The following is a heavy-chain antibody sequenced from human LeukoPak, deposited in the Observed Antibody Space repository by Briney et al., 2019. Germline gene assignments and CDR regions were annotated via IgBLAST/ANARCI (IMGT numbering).Heavy chain of an antibody. V-gene: IGHV3-9*01. CDR1: GFTIDDYA. J-gene: IGHJ5*02. D-gene: IGHD2-21*01. Sequence: PGRSLRLSCAASGFTIDDYAMHWVRQAPGKGLEWVSGISWNSGSIGYADSVKGRFTISRDNAKNSLYLQMNSLRAEDTALHYCAKGNRGGGDWDWFDPWGQGTLVTVSS. CDR2: ISWNSGSI. CDR3: AKGNRGGGDWDWFDP.